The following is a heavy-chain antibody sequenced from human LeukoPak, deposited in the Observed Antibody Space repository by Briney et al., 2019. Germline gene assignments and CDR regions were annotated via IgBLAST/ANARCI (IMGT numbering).Heavy chain of an antibody. Sequence: GGSLRLSCVASGFTFTDHSMHWVRQPPGKGLEWVAVASSDEMTTFYGDSVKGRFTISRDNAKNSLYLQMNSLRAEDTAVYYCASWYDSSGYYSQNWGQGTLVTVSS. J-gene: IGHJ1*01. V-gene: IGHV3-30*07. CDR1: GFTFTDHS. CDR2: ASSDEMTT. CDR3: ASWYDSSGYYSQN. D-gene: IGHD3-22*01.